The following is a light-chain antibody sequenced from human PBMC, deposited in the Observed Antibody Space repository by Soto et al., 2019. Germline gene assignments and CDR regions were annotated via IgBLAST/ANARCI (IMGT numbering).Light chain of an antibody. V-gene: IGKV1-39*01. CDR2: AAS. J-gene: IGKJ5*01. CDR1: QTIRSY. CDR3: QNYDSAPIT. Sequence: IQMTQSSSSLSASVGNRVTITCRASQTIRSYLNWYQQKPGKAPVLLISAASSLQSGVPSRFSGSGSGTDFTLTINSLQPDDIATYYCQNYDSAPITFGQGTRLEIK.